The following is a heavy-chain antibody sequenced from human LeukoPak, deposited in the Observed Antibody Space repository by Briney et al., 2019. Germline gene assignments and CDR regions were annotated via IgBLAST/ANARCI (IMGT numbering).Heavy chain of an antibody. CDR3: ARKGVTMVNYRAFDD. Sequence: PGTSLTLSCAAAGFTFSSYTMHWVRQAPGKGLEWVAVISYDGNEKYYAYSVKGRFTISRDNSKSTMYLQMNSLRAEDTAVYYCARKGVTMVNYRAFDDWGQGTLVTVSS. J-gene: IGHJ4*02. D-gene: IGHD4/OR15-4a*01. V-gene: IGHV3-30*04. CDR2: ISYDGNEK. CDR1: GFTFSSYT.